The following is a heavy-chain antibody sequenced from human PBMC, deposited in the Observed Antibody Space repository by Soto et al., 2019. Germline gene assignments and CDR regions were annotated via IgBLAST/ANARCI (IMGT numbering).Heavy chain of an antibody. CDR1: GGTFSSYA. V-gene: IGHV1-69*12. CDR2: IIPIFGTA. CDR3: ARVRDYYYCYGMDV. J-gene: IGHJ6*02. Sequence: QVQLVQSGAEVKKPGSSVKVSCKASGGTFSSYAISWVRQAPGQGLEWMGGIIPIFGTANYAQKFQGRVTXXAXEXXSTAYMELSSLRSEDTAVYYCARVRDYYYCYGMDVWGQGTTVTVSS.